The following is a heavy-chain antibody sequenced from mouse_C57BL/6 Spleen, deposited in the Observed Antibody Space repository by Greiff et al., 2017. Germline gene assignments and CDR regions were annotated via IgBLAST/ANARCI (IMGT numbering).Heavy chain of an antibody. J-gene: IGHJ3*01. CDR2: INPNNGGT. D-gene: IGHD2-5*01. CDR3: SNYGAY. CDR1: GYTFTDYY. Sequence: EVQLQQSGPELVKPGASVKISCKASGYTFTDYYMNWVKQSHGKSLEWIGDINPNNGGTSYNQKFKGKATLTVDKSSSTAYMELRSLTSEDSAVYDCSNYGAYWGQGTLVTVSA. V-gene: IGHV1-26*01.